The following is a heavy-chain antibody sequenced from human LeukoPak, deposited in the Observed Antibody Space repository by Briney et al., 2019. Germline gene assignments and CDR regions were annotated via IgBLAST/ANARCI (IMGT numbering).Heavy chain of an antibody. CDR2: ISESGGGT. CDR1: GFTFSNYA. CDR3: AKEIVVWRGYFEAMDV. J-gene: IGHJ6*02. V-gene: IGHV3-23*01. D-gene: IGHD3-3*01. Sequence: PGGSLRLSCAASGFTFSNYAMNWVRQVPGRGLEWVSGISESGGGTYYRDSVKGRFTISRDNSRNTLYLQMNSLGTEDTAVYLCAKEIVVWRGYFEAMDVWGPGTTVIVSS.